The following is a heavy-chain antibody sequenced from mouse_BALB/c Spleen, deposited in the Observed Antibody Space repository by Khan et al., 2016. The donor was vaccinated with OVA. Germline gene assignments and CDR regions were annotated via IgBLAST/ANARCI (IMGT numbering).Heavy chain of an antibody. CDR2: IIPSTDYT. CDR1: GYTFTTYT. Sequence: VQLQQSGAELARPGASVKMSCKASGYTFTTYTIHWVKQRPGQGLEWIGYIIPSTDYTTYNQKFKDKVTLTADKSSSTAYMQLSSLTSDASAVYYCAKEGAYYRSDGWFAYWGQGTLVTVSA. J-gene: IGHJ3*01. CDR3: AKEGAYYRSDGWFAY. V-gene: IGHV1-4*01. D-gene: IGHD2-14*01.